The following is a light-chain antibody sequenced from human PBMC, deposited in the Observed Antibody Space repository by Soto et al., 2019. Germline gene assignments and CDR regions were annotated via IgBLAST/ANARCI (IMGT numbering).Light chain of an antibody. CDR2: GAS. CDR3: HQYNTFPYT. Sequence: EIVMTQSPATLSVSPGERATLSCRASQSVNNNLAWYQQKPGQAPSLLIYGASTRATGIPARFSGSGSGTEFTLTISSLQSEDFAAYFCHQYNTFPYTFGQGTKLETK. CDR1: QSVNNN. V-gene: IGKV3-15*01. J-gene: IGKJ2*01.